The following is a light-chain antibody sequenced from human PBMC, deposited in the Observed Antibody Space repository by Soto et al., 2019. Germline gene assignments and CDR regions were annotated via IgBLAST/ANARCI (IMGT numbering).Light chain of an antibody. CDR2: DAS. CDR1: QSVRSY. V-gene: IGKV3-11*01. J-gene: IGKJ4*01. CDR3: QQRSDWPST. Sequence: EIVLTQSPATLSLSPGERATLSCRASQSVRSYLAWYQQKPGQAPRLLIYDASNRAPGIPARFSGSGSGTDFTLTTSSLEPEDFAVYYCQQRSDWPSTFGGGTKVQIK.